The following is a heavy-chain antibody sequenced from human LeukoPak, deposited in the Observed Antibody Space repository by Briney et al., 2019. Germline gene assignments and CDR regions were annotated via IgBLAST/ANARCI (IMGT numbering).Heavy chain of an antibody. CDR2: IYHSGST. Sequence: ASETLSLTCAVSGYSISSGYYWGWIRQPPGKGLEWIGSIYHSGSTYYNPSLKSRVTISVDTSKNQFSLKLSSVTAADTAVCYCARDLGIAAAGKSYYYYMDVWGKGTTVTVSS. D-gene: IGHD6-13*01. J-gene: IGHJ6*03. CDR3: ARDLGIAAAGKSYYYYMDV. CDR1: GYSISSGYY. V-gene: IGHV4-38-2*02.